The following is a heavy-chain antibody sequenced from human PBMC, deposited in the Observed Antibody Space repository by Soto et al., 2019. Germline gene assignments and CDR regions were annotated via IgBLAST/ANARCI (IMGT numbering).Heavy chain of an antibody. J-gene: IGHJ5*02. V-gene: IGHV1-18*01. CDR1: GYTFNRYA. CDR3: ARDRPTDH. CDR2: MTGDTLDA. Sequence: QVQLVQSGAEVRKPGASVTVSCKASGYTFNRYAISWLRQAPGQGPEWMGWMTGDTLDASYARKFQGRVTLTRNTSTSTVYMELRSLRDDDTAVYYCARDRPTDHWGQGTLVTVSS.